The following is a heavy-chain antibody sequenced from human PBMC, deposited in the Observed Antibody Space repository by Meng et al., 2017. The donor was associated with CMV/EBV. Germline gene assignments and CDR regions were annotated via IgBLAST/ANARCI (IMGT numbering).Heavy chain of an antibody. CDR1: GGSFSGYY. CDR2: INHSGST. D-gene: IGHD3-22*01. Sequence: SETLSLTCAVYGGSFSGYYWSWIRQPPGKGLEWIGEINHSGSTNYNPSLKSRVTISGDTSKNQFSLKLSSVTAADTAVYYCARGGGSTDYYRSKEEEEGREGGGKGKKGTVSS. CDR3: ARGGGSTDYYRSKEEEEGREG. J-gene: IGHJ6*04. V-gene: IGHV4-34*01.